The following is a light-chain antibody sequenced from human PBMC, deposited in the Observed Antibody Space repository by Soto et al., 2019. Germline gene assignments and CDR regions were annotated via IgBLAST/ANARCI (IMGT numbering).Light chain of an antibody. CDR3: CSHAGVSTYV. V-gene: IGLV2-23*02. Sequence: QSVLTQPASVSGSPGQSITFSCTGTNSDVGRYNLVSWYQQHPGKAPKLMIYEVNKRASGVSDRFSGSKSGNTASLTISWLQAEDEADYYCCSHAGVSTYVFGTGTQLTVL. CDR1: NSDVGRYNL. CDR2: EVN. J-gene: IGLJ1*01.